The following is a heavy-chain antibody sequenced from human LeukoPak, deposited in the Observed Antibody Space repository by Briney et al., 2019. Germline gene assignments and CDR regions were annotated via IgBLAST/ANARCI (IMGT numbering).Heavy chain of an antibody. CDR1: GGSISSYY. D-gene: IGHD3-10*01. CDR3: ARVRRDMVREGSYYFDY. CDR2: IYTSGST. Sequence: SETLSLTCTVSGGSISSYYWSWIRQPAGKGLEWIGRIYTSGSTNYNPSLKSRVTMSVDTSKNQFSLKLSSVTAADTAVYYCARVRRDMVREGSYYFDYWGQGTLVTVPS. V-gene: IGHV4-4*07. J-gene: IGHJ4*02.